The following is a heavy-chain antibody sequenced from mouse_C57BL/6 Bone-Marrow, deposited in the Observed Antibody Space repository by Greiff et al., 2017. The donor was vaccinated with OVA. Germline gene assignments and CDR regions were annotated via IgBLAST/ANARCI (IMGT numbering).Heavy chain of an antibody. CDR3: AIRTVVAPYWYFDV. CDR1: GYAFSSSW. V-gene: IGHV1-82*01. J-gene: IGHJ1*03. CDR2: IYPGDGDT. D-gene: IGHD1-1*01. Sequence: QVQLKESGPELVKPGASVKISCKASGYAFSSSWMNWVKQRPGKGLEWIGRIYPGDGDTNYNGKFKGKATLTADKSSSTAYMQLSSLTSEDSAVYFCAIRTVVAPYWYFDVWGTGTTVTVSS.